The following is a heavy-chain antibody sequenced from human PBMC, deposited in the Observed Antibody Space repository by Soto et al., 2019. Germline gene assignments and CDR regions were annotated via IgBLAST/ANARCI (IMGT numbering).Heavy chain of an antibody. V-gene: IGHV3-74*01. D-gene: IGHD4-4*01. Sequence: HPGGSLRLSCAASGFTFSSYSMNWVRQAPGKGLVWVSCIGSNGRSTNYADSVKGRFTVSRDSAKSTLYLQMNSLRAEDTAVYYCARDASNSVDSWGQGTLVTVSS. J-gene: IGHJ4*02. CDR2: IGSNGRST. CDR3: ARDASNSVDS. CDR1: GFTFSSYS.